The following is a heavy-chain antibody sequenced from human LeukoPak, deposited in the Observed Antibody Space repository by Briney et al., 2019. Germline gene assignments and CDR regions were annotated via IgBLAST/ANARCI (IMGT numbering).Heavy chain of an antibody. CDR2: ISGSGGST. CDR1: GFTFSSYT. Sequence: GGSLRLSCAASGFTFSSYTMSWVRQAPGKGLEWVSAISGSGGSTYYADSVKGRFTISRDNSKNTLYLQMNSLRAEDTAVYYCAKGTGVSGSWGLFDYWGQGTLVTVSS. V-gene: IGHV3-23*01. J-gene: IGHJ4*02. CDR3: AKGTGVSGSWGLFDY. D-gene: IGHD1-26*01.